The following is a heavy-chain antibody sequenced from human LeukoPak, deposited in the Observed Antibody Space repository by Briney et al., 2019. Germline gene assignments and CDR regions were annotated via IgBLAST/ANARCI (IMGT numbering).Heavy chain of an antibody. J-gene: IGHJ3*02. Sequence: SVKVSCKASGGSFNSYVITWVRQAPGQGLEWMGGIIPIFGTANSAQKFQGRVTITTDESTSTAYMELSSLRSEDTAVYYCARDRSFSSPDAFDIWGQGTMVTVSS. CDR2: IIPIFGTA. V-gene: IGHV1-69*05. D-gene: IGHD6-6*01. CDR1: GGSFNSYV. CDR3: ARDRSFSSPDAFDI.